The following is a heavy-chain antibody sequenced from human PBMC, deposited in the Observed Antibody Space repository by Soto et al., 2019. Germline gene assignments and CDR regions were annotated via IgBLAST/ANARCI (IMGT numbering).Heavy chain of an antibody. CDR2: IYYSGST. CDR3: ARGFSDFWTDNWFDP. V-gene: IGHV4-31*03. J-gene: IGHJ5*02. Sequence: QVQLQESGPGLVKPSQTLSLTCTVSGGSISSGGYYWSWIRQHPGKGLEWIGYIYYSGSTYYNPSLKSRVTISVDTSKNQFSRKLSSVTAADTAVYYCARGFSDFWTDNWFDPWGQGTLVTVSS. D-gene: IGHD3-3*01. CDR1: GGSISSGGYY.